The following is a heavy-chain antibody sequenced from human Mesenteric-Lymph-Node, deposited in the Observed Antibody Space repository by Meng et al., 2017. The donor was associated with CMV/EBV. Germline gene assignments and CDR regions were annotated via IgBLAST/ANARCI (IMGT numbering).Heavy chain of an antibody. CDR2: IYYSGST. CDR3: ARDVRGYCGGDCYGFDY. CDR1: GGSISSYY. Sequence: SETLSLTCTVSGGSISSYYWSWIRQPPGKGLEWIGYIYYSGSTNYNPSLKSRVTISVDTSKNQFSLKLSSVTTADTAVYYCARDVRGYCGGDCYGFDYWGQGTLVTVSS. J-gene: IGHJ4*02. V-gene: IGHV4-59*01. D-gene: IGHD2-21*01.